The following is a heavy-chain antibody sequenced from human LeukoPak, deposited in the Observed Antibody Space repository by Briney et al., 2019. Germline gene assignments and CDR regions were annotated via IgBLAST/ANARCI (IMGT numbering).Heavy chain of an antibody. D-gene: IGHD2-15*01. CDR2: IKQDGSEK. J-gene: IGHJ5*02. CDR3: ARDRVVVVAATACNCFDP. Sequence: GGSLRLSCAASGFTFSSYCMSWVRQAPGKGLEWVANIKQDGSEKYYADSVKGRFTITRDNAKNSLYLQLNSLRAEDTAVYYCARDRVVVVAATACNCFDPWGQGTLVTVSS. V-gene: IGHV3-7*03. CDR1: GFTFSSYC.